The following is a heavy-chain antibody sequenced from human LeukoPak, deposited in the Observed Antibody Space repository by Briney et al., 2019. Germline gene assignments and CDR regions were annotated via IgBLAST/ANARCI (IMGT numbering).Heavy chain of an antibody. D-gene: IGHD3-10*01. V-gene: IGHV1-24*01. Sequence: ASVKVSCKVSGYTLTELSMHWVRQAPGKGLEWMGGFDPEDGETIYAQKFQGRVTMTRNTSISTAYMELSSLRSEDTAVYYCARGSWFGDYYYGMDVWGQGTTVTVSS. CDR2: FDPEDGET. CDR3: ARGSWFGDYYYGMDV. J-gene: IGHJ6*02. CDR1: GYTLTELS.